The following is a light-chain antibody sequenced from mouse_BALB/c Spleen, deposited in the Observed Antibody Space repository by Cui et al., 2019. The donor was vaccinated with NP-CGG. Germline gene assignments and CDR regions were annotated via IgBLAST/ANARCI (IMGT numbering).Light chain of an antibody. Sequence: QAVVTQESALTTSPGETVTITCRSSIGAVTTNNYANWVQEKPDHLFTGLIGGTNNRAPGVPARFSGSLIGDKAALTIAGAQTEDEAIYFCALWYSNHWVFGGGTKLTVL. CDR1: IGAVTTNNY. J-gene: IGLJ1*01. CDR3: ALWYSNHWV. V-gene: IGLV1*01. CDR2: GTN.